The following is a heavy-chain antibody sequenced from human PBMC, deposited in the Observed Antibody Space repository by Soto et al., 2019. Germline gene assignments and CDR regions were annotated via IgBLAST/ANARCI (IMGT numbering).Heavy chain of an antibody. J-gene: IGHJ6*03. Sequence: SETLSLTCAVYGGSFSGYYWSWIRQPPGKGLEWIGEINHSGSTNYNPSLKSRVTISVDTSKNQFSLKLSSVTAADTAVYYCARWRGYSGYEIYYYYYYMDVWGKGTTVTVSS. D-gene: IGHD5-12*01. CDR3: ARWRGYSGYEIYYYYYYMDV. CDR1: GGSFSGYY. CDR2: INHSGST. V-gene: IGHV4-34*01.